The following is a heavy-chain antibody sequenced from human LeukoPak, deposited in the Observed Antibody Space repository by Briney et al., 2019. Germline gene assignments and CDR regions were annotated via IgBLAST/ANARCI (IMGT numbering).Heavy chain of an antibody. Sequence: PGGSLGLSCAASGFTFSSYAMSWVRQAPGKGLEWVSAISGSGGSTYYADSVKGRFTISRDNSKNTLYLQMNSLRAEDTAVYYCAKVYVLRFLEWFGVDYWGQGTLVTVSS. J-gene: IGHJ4*02. CDR1: GFTFSSYA. CDR3: AKVYVLRFLEWFGVDY. D-gene: IGHD3-3*01. CDR2: ISGSGGST. V-gene: IGHV3-23*01.